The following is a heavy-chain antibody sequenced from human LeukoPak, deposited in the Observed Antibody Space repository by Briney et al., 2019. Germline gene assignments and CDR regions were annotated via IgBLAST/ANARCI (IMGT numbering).Heavy chain of an antibody. V-gene: IGHV4-61*02. CDR3: ASTRIVGVGSFDY. D-gene: IGHD1-26*01. J-gene: IGHJ4*02. CDR1: GDSISRDDYY. Sequence: SETLSLTCTVSGDSISRDDYYWSCIRQPAGKGLEWIGRISSSGSTNYNPSLKSRVTISVDTSKNQFSLKLSSVTAADTAVYYCASTRIVGVGSFDYWGQGTLVTVSS. CDR2: ISSSGST.